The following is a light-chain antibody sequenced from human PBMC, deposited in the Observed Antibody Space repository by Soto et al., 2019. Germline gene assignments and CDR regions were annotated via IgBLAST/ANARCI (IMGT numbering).Light chain of an antibody. J-gene: IGLJ1*01. CDR2: EGS. Sequence: QSVLTQPASVSGSPGQSITFSCTGTSRDVGSYNLVSWYQQHPGKAPKLMIYEGSKRPSGVSNRFSGSKSGNTASLTISGLQAEDEADYYCCSYAGSSIRYVFGTGTKVTVL. CDR1: SRDVGSYNL. V-gene: IGLV2-23*01. CDR3: CSYAGSSIRYV.